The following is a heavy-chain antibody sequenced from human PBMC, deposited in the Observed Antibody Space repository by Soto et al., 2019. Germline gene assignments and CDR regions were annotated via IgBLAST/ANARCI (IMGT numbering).Heavy chain of an antibody. CDR3: TRRRGISLDQ. J-gene: IGHJ4*02. CDR1: GGSISSFY. D-gene: IGHD6-13*01. Sequence: SETLSLTCTVSGGSISSFYWSWVRQTPGKGLEWIGYISYSGSTNYNPSLNSRVTISVDTSKKQFSLKLTSVTTADTAVYYCTRRRGISLDQWARGPLVTFS. CDR2: ISYSGST. V-gene: IGHV4-59*01.